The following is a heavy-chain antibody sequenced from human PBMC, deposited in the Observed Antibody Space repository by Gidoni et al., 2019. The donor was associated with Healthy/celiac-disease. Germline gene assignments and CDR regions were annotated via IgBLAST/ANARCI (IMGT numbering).Heavy chain of an antibody. V-gene: IGHV1-8*01. J-gene: IGHJ1*01. CDR1: GYTFTSYD. CDR3: ARVDFWSGYPPDEYFQH. Sequence: QVQLVQSGAEVKKPGASVKVSCKASGYTFTSYDINWVRQATGQGLEWMGWMNPNSGNTGYAQKFQGRVTMTRNTSISTAYMELSSLRSEDTAVYYCARVDFWSGYPPDEYFQHWGQGTLVTVSS. CDR2: MNPNSGNT. D-gene: IGHD3-3*01.